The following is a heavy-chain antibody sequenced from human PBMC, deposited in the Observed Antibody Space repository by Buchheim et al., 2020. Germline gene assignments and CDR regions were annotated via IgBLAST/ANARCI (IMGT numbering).Heavy chain of an antibody. J-gene: IGHJ6*02. V-gene: IGHV3-30*01. CDR1: GFTFSSYA. Sequence: QVQLVESGGGVVQPGRSLRLSCAASGFTFSSYAMHWVRQAPGKGLEWVAVISYDGSNKYYADSVKGRFTISRDNSKNTLYLQMNSLRAEDTAVYYCARDREVRGVYLFYYGMDVWGQGTT. CDR3: ARDREVRGVYLFYYGMDV. CDR2: ISYDGSNK. D-gene: IGHD3-10*01.